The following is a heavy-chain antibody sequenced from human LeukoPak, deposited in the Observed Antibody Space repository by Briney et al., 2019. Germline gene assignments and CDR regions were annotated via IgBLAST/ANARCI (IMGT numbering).Heavy chain of an antibody. J-gene: IGHJ6*02. D-gene: IGHD3-10*01. V-gene: IGHV1-8*01. CDR2: MNPNSGNT. Sequence: ASVKVSCKTSGYTFSNYDINWVRQATGQGLEWMGWMNPNSGNTGIYAQKFQGRFTMTRDTSISTAYMELSSLTSEDTAVYYCARGGTLVRGVTLLSGMDVWGQGTTVTAS. CDR3: ARGGTLVRGVTLLSGMDV. CDR1: GYTFSNYD.